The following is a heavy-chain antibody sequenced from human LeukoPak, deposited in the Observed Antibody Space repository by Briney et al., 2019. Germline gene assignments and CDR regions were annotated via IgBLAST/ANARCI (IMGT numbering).Heavy chain of an antibody. CDR3: AKGTIQLWFGELLCMDV. J-gene: IGHJ6*02. CDR1: GFTFSSYG. V-gene: IGHV3-30*18. Sequence: GGSLRLSCAASGFTFSSYGMHWVRQAPGKGLEWVAVISYDGSNKYYADSVKGRFTISRDNSKNTLYLQMNSLRAEDTAVYYCAKGTIQLWFGELLCMDVWGPGTTVTVSS. D-gene: IGHD3-10*01. CDR2: ISYDGSNK.